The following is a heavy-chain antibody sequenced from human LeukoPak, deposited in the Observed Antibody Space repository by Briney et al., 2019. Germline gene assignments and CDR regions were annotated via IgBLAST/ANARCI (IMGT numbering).Heavy chain of an antibody. CDR2: VDPEDGET. D-gene: IGHD6-13*01. J-gene: IGHJ4*02. CDR3: ATSAAGMMSVDY. Sequence: ASVKVSCKVSGYTFTDYYMHWVQQAPGKGLEWMGLVDPEDGETIYAEKFQGRVTITADTSTDTAYMELSSLRSEDTAVYYCATSAAGMMSVDYWGQGTLVSVSS. CDR1: GYTFTDYY. V-gene: IGHV1-69-2*01.